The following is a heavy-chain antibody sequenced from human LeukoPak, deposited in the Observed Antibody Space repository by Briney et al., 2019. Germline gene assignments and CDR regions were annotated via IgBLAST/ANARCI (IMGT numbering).Heavy chain of an antibody. Sequence: GASVKVSCKASNYTFTSYGISWVRQAPGQGLEWMGWISAYNGNTNYAQKLQDRVTMTRDTSISTAYMELSRLKPDDTAIYYCARGRAAVAGRLFDLWGQGTLVTVSS. CDR3: ARGRAAVAGRLFDL. D-gene: IGHD6-19*01. J-gene: IGHJ5*02. CDR1: NYTFTSYG. V-gene: IGHV1-18*01. CDR2: ISAYNGNT.